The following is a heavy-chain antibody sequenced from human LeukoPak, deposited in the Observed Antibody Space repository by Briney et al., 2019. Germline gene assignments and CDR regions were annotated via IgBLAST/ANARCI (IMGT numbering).Heavy chain of an antibody. Sequence: ASVKVSCKASGGTFSSYAISWVRQAPGQGLEWMGGIIPIFGTANYALKFQGRVTITADESTSTAYMELSSLRSEDTAVYYCARVWDQHEAFDIWGQGTMVTVSS. CDR3: ARVWDQHEAFDI. V-gene: IGHV1-69*01. J-gene: IGHJ3*02. D-gene: IGHD1-26*01. CDR1: GGTFSSYA. CDR2: IIPIFGTA.